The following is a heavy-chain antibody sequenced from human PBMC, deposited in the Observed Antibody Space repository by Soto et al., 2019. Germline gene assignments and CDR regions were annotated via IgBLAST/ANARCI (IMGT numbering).Heavy chain of an antibody. CDR3: ARVRYDRFESSHINWFDP. Sequence: PSETLSLTCTVSGGSISSGVYYWSWIRQPPGKGLEWIGYIYYSGSTYYNPSLKSRVTISVDTSKNQFSLKLSSVTAADTAVYYCARVRYDRFESSHINWFDPWGQGTLVTVSS. D-gene: IGHD3-22*01. CDR2: IYYSGST. V-gene: IGHV4-30-4*01. CDR1: GGSISSGVYY. J-gene: IGHJ5*02.